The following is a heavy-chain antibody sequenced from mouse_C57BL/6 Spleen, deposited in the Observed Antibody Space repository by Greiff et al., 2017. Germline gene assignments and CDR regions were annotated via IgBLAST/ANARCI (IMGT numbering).Heavy chain of an antibody. D-gene: IGHD2-1*01. J-gene: IGHJ3*01. Sequence: EVKLMESGPGLVKPSQSLSLTCSVTGYSITSGYYWNWIRQFPGNKLEWMGYISYDGSNNYNPSLKNRISITRDTSKNQFFLKLNSVTTEDTATYYCARGGYGNYKAWFAYWGQGTLVTVSA. V-gene: IGHV3-6*01. CDR2: ISYDGSN. CDR3: ARGGYGNYKAWFAY. CDR1: GYSITSGYY.